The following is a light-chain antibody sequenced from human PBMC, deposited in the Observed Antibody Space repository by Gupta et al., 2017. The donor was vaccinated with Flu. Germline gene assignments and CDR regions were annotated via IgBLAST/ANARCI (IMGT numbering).Light chain of an antibody. CDR1: SLRKSY. J-gene: IGLJ2*01. CDR2: AKN. V-gene: IGLV3-19*01. Sequence: SSELTEDPAVSVALGQTVRITCQGDSLRKSYASWYQQKPGQAPVLVIYAKNIRPSGIPDRVSGSSSGNTASLTITGAQAEEEADYYCNSRDSTDNNQEVFGGGTKLTVL. CDR3: NSRDSTDNNQEV.